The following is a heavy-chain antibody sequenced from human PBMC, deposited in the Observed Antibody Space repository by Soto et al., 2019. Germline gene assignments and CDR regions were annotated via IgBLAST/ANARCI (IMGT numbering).Heavy chain of an antibody. J-gene: IGHJ5*02. Sequence: QVQLQESGPGLVKPSETLSLTCTVSGGSISRYYWSWIRQPPGKGLEWIGYIYYRGRSNYNPSLASRVTVPVDTSKSQFSLKLSAVTAAHTSVYYCARSRTQVLGYCTNGVGSTSWFDPWGQGTLVTVSS. CDR1: GGSISRYY. D-gene: IGHD2-8*01. V-gene: IGHV4-59*01. CDR3: ARSRTQVLGYCTNGVGSTSWFDP. CDR2: IYYRGRS.